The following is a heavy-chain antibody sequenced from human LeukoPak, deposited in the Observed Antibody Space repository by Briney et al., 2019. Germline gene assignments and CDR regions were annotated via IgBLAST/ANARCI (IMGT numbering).Heavy chain of an antibody. D-gene: IGHD1-26*01. Sequence: PGRSLRLSCAASGFTFSDFGMHWVRQAPGKGLEWMAAISYDGRRTHYADSVEARFTISRDNSESTLFLQMNSLKPEDTAVYYWAKDEGARGGDYWGQGTLVTVSS. CDR2: ISYDGRRT. V-gene: IGHV3-30*18. J-gene: IGHJ4*02. CDR1: GFTFSDFG. CDR3: AKDEGARGGDY.